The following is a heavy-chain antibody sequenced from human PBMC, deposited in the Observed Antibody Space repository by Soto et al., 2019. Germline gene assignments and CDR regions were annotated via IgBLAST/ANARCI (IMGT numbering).Heavy chain of an antibody. CDR1: GGSISSYY. Sequence: QVQLQESGPGLVKPSETLSLMCTVSGGSISSYYWSCIRQPPGKGLEWIGYIYYRGHTNYNPSLKSRVTISVDTSKNQFSLKLSYVTSADTAVYYGARERRDGYKHYFDYWGQGNLVTVSS. V-gene: IGHV4-59*01. CDR2: IYYRGHT. CDR3: ARERRDGYKHYFDY. J-gene: IGHJ4*02. D-gene: IGHD5-12*01.